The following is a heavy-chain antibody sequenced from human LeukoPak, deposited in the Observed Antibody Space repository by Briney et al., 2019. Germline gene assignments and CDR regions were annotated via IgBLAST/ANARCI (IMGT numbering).Heavy chain of an antibody. Sequence: GGSLRLSCTSSGFTFREFAVSWFRQAPGKGLEWIGFIRSSIYGGTPKAAASVKGRFIFSRDDSKGVAYLRMNSLKTDDTAVYYCSREWGNGNDLRPDSWGQGTLVTVSS. CDR2: IRSSIYGGTP. CDR1: GFTFREFA. V-gene: IGHV3-49*03. CDR3: SREWGNGNDLRPDS. D-gene: IGHD1-1*01. J-gene: IGHJ4*02.